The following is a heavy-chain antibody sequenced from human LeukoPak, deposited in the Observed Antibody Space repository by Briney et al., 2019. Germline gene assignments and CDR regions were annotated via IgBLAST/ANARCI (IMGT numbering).Heavy chain of an antibody. CDR1: GFTFSSYG. Sequence: GRSLRLSCAASGFTFSSYGMHWVRQAPGKGLEWVAVIWYDGSNKYYADSVKGRFTISRENSKNTLYLQMNSLRAEDTAVYYCARGLSSSRYNWFDPWGQGTLVTVSS. CDR2: IWYDGSNK. V-gene: IGHV3-33*01. D-gene: IGHD6-19*01. J-gene: IGHJ5*02. CDR3: ARGLSSSRYNWFDP.